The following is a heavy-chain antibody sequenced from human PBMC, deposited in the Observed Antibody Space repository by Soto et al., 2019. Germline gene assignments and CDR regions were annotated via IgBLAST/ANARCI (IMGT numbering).Heavy chain of an antibody. CDR2: INHSGST. CDR3: ARSFWYCSSTSCYFLSSGKQLAPYYFDY. V-gene: IGHV4-34*01. CDR1: GGSFSGYY. Sequence: QVQLQQWGAGLLKPSETLSLTCAVYGGSFSGYYWSWIRQPPGKGLEWIGEINHSGSTNYNPSLKSRVTISVDTSKNRFSLKLSSVTAADTAVYYCARSFWYCSSTSCYFLSSGKQLAPYYFDYWGQGTLVTVSS. J-gene: IGHJ4*02. D-gene: IGHD2-2*01.